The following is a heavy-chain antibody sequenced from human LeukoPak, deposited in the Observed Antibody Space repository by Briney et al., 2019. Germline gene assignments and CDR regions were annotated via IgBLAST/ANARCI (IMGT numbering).Heavy chain of an antibody. J-gene: IGHJ6*03. Sequence: PGGSLRLSCAASGFTFSDYYMSWIRQAPGKGLEWVSYISSSGSTIYYADSVKGRFTISRDNAKNSLYLQVNSLRAEDTAVYYCARWGCRGGSCHPYYYYYYMDVWGKGTTVTVSS. D-gene: IGHD2-15*01. CDR2: ISSSGSTI. CDR3: ARWGCRGGSCHPYYYYYYMDV. V-gene: IGHV3-11*04. CDR1: GFTFSDYY.